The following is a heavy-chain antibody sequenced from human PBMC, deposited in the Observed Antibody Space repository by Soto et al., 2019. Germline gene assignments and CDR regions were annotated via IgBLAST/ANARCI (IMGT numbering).Heavy chain of an antibody. J-gene: IGHJ4*02. CDR1: GFTFSSYA. Sequence: QVQLVESGGGVVQPGRSLRLSCAASGFTFSSYAMHWVRQAPGKGLEWVAVISYDGSNKYYADSVKGRFTISRDNSKNTLYLQMNSLRAEDTAVYYCARDRIVGATTPSFGYWGQGTLVTVSS. CDR3: ARDRIVGATTPSFGY. V-gene: IGHV3-30-3*01. CDR2: ISYDGSNK. D-gene: IGHD1-26*01.